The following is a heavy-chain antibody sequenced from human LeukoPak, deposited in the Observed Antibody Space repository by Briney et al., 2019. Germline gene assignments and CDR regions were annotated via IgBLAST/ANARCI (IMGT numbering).Heavy chain of an antibody. Sequence: GGSLRLSCAASGFTFSDYYMSWIRQAPGKGLEWVSYISSSCSTIYYADSVKGRFTISRDNAKNSLYLQMYGLRAEDTAVYYCARLPGTYYDSSGYYYAQGDAFDIWGQGTMVTVSS. CDR2: ISSSCSTI. CDR1: GFTFSDYY. J-gene: IGHJ3*02. V-gene: IGHV3-11*01. CDR3: ARLPGTYYDSSGYYYAQGDAFDI. D-gene: IGHD3-22*01.